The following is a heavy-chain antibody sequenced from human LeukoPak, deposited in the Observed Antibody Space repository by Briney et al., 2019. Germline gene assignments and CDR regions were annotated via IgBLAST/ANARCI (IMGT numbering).Heavy chain of an antibody. CDR3: TRGSSGRRDN. CDR2: MNPDSGNT. J-gene: IGHJ4*02. V-gene: IGHV1-8*01. Sequence: ASVKVSCKASGYTFTSCDINWVRQATGQGLEWMGWMNPDSGNTGYGQSFQGRITMTRDISIGTAYMELSNLTSEDTAIYYCTRGSSGRRDNWGQGTLVTVSA. D-gene: IGHD6-19*01. CDR1: GYTFTSCD.